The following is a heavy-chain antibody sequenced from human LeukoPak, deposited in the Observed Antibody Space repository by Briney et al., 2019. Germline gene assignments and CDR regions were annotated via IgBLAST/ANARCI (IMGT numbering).Heavy chain of an antibody. D-gene: IGHD6-19*01. CDR2: ISGSGGST. V-gene: IGHV3-23*01. CDR1: GFTFISYA. CDR3: AKEVAATPFDY. J-gene: IGHJ4*02. Sequence: GGSLRFSCAASGFTFISYAMSWVRQAPGKGLEWVSAISGSGGSTYYADSVKGRFTISRDNSKNTLYLQMNRLTAADTAVYYCAKEVAATPFDYWGQGTLVTVSS.